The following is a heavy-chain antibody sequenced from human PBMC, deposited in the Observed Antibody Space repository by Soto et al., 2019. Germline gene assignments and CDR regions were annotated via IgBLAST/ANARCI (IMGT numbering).Heavy chain of an antibody. Sequence: QVQLVESGGGLVKPGGSLRLSCAASGFTFSDYYMSWIRQAPGKGLEWVSYISSSGSTIYYAASVKGRFTISRDNAKNSLYLQMNSLRAEDTAVYYCARARCDYDILTGYPPYYYYYYMDVWGKGTTVTVSS. CDR1: GFTFSDYY. V-gene: IGHV3-11*01. J-gene: IGHJ6*03. CDR2: ISSSGSTI. D-gene: IGHD3-9*01. CDR3: ARARCDYDILTGYPPYYYYYYMDV.